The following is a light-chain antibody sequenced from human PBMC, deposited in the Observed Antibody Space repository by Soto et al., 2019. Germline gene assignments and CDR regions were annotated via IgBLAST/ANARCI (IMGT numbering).Light chain of an antibody. CDR2: GVY. CDR3: QFYGSSLIT. CDR1: QIIKTFY. V-gene: IGKV3-20*01. J-gene: IGKJ5*01. Sequence: IVLTQSPGTLSLSPGETATLSCKASQIIKTFYFGWYQQKPGQSPRLLIYGVYSRATGTPDRFSGSGSGTYFTLTISRLEPEDSAVYYCQFYGSSLITFGQGTRLEIK.